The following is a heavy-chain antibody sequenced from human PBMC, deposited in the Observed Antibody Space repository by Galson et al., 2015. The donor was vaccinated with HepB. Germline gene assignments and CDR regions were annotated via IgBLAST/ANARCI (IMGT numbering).Heavy chain of an antibody. CDR2: ISSSGSTI. D-gene: IGHD3-9*01. CDR1: GFTFSDYY. J-gene: IGHJ5*02. CDR3: ARSHRGPVLRYFDWSNWFDP. Sequence: SLRLSCAASGFTFSDYYMSWIRQAPGKGLEWVSYISSSGSTIYYADSVKGRFTISRDNAKNSLYLQMNSLRAEDTAVYYCARSHRGPVLRYFDWSNWFDPWGQGTLVTVSS. V-gene: IGHV3-11*01.